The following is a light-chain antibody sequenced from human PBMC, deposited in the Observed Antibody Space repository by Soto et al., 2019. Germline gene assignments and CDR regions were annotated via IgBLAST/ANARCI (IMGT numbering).Light chain of an antibody. CDR2: DVN. CDR3: CSYTSSSTHV. V-gene: IGLV2-14*03. J-gene: IGLJ1*01. Sequence: QSVLTQPASVSGYPGQSITISCTGNSSDVGGYNFVSWYQQHPGKVPKLMIFDVNRRPSGVSDRFSGSKSGNTASLTISGLQAEDEGDYYCCSYTSSSTHVFGSGTKLTVL. CDR1: SSDVGGYNF.